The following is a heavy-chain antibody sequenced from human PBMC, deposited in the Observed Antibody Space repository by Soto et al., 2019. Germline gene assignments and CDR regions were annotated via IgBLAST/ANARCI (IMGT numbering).Heavy chain of an antibody. V-gene: IGHV1-2*04. CDR3: TRTQLGPAYSWFDP. CDR1: GYTFTDYY. Sequence: QVQLVQSGPEVKAPGASVKVSCKASGYTFTDYYIHWVRQAPGQGLEWMGWINPNNGATKYAQKFQAWVNMTRDTSLNTVYMEANRLRSDDTAVYYCTRTQLGPAYSWFDPWGQGTLVTVPS. D-gene: IGHD1-1*01. J-gene: IGHJ5*02. CDR2: INPNNGAT.